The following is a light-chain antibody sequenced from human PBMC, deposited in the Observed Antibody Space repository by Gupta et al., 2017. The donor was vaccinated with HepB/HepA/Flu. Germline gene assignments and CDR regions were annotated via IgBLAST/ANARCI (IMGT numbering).Light chain of an antibody. V-gene: IGLV1-51*01. CDR1: SSNIGSNS. Sequence: QSVLTQPPSVSAAPGQKVTISCPGSSSNIGSNSVSWYQHLPGTAPKIIIYDNDKRPSGILDRFSGSKSGTSATLGITGLQTGDEADYYCGTWDTSLNGFYVFGPGTKVIVL. CDR3: GTWDTSLNGFYV. CDR2: DND. J-gene: IGLJ1*01.